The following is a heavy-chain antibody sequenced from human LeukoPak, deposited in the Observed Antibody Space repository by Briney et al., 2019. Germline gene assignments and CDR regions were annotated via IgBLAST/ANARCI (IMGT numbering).Heavy chain of an antibody. CDR3: AGRGLFLDY. J-gene: IGHJ4*02. CDR2: INHSGST. Sequence: SETLSLTCAVYGGSFSGYYRSWIRQPPGKGLEWIGEINHSGSTNYNPSLKSRVTISVDTSKNQFSLKLSSVTAADTAVYYCAGRGLFLDYWGQGTLVTVSS. CDR1: GGSFSGYY. D-gene: IGHD3-10*01. V-gene: IGHV4-34*01.